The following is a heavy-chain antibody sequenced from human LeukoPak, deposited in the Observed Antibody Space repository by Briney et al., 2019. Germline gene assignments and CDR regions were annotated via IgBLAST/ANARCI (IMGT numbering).Heavy chain of an antibody. CDR3: TRDHLDAFDI. Sequence: ASVKVSCKASGYTFTGYYMHWVRQAPGQGLEWMGWINPNSGGTNYAQKFQGRVTMTRDTSITTAYMELSRLRSDDTAMYYCTRDHLDAFDIWGQGTMVTVPS. J-gene: IGHJ3*02. CDR2: INPNSGGT. CDR1: GYTFTGYY. V-gene: IGHV1-2*02.